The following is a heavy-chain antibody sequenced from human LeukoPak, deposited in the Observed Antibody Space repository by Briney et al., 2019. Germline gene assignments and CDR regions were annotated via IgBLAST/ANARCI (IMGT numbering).Heavy chain of an antibody. CDR1: GGSFSGYY. J-gene: IGHJ4*02. V-gene: IGHV4-34*01. D-gene: IGHD6-19*01. CDR2: INHSGST. Sequence: SETLSLTCAVYGGSFSGYYWSWIRQPPGKGLEWIGEINHSGSTNYNPSLKSRVTISVDTSKNQFSLKVSSVTAADTAVYYCVRVKAAFYRSGWYYFDYWGQGTLVTVSS. CDR3: VRVKAAFYRSGWYYFDY.